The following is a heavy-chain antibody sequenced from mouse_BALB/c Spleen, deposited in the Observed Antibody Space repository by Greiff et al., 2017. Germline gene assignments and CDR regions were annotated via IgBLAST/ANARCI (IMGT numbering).Heavy chain of an antibody. CDR1: GYTFTSYW. Sequence: VQLQQSGAELAKPGASVKMSCKASGYTFTSYWMHWVKQRPGQGLEWIGYINPSTGYTEYNQKFKDKATLTADKSSSTAYMQLSSLTSEDSAVYYCAPYYYGSFCAMDYWGQGTSVTVSS. CDR2: INPSTGYT. D-gene: IGHD1-1*01. CDR3: APYYYGSFCAMDY. V-gene: IGHV1-7*01. J-gene: IGHJ4*01.